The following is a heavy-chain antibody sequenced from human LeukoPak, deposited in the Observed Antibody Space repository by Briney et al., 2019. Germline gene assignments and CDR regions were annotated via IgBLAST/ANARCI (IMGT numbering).Heavy chain of an antibody. CDR3: AIKAYGGYRTFDY. CDR1: GGSISSNKW. V-gene: IGHV4-4*02. Sequence: SGTLSLTCAVSGGSISSNKWWSWVRQPPGKGLEWIGEIYHSGSTNYNPSLKSRVTISLDKSENQFSLKLSSVTAADTAVYYCAIKAYGGYRTFDYWGQGALVTVSS. D-gene: IGHD4-23*01. J-gene: IGHJ4*02. CDR2: IYHSGST.